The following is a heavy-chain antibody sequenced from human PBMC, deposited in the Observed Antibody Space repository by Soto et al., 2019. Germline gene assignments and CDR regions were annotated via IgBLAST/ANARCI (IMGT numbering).Heavy chain of an antibody. Sequence: ASVKVSCKASGYTFTGYYMHWVRQAPGQGLEWMGWINPNSGGTNYAQKFQGWVTMTRDTSISTAYMELSRLRSDDTAVYYCARVDAVAGTPFDYWGQGTPVTVSS. CDR2: INPNSGGT. J-gene: IGHJ4*02. CDR3: ARVDAVAGTPFDY. V-gene: IGHV1-2*04. D-gene: IGHD6-19*01. CDR1: GYTFTGYY.